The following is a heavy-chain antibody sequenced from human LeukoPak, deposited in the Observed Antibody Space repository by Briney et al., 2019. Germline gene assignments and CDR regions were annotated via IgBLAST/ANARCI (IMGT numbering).Heavy chain of an antibody. J-gene: IGHJ6*03. D-gene: IGHD1-1*01. CDR3: ARRATTGTPLYYYYYMDV. CDR1: GYSFTSYW. CDR2: LYPGDSDT. V-gene: IGHV5-51*01. Sequence: NRGESLKISCKGSGYSFTSYWIGWVRQIPGKGLEWIGILYPGDSDTRYSPSFQGQVTISADKSISTAYLQWSSLKASDTAMYYCARRATTGTPLYYYYYMDVWGKGTTVTVSS.